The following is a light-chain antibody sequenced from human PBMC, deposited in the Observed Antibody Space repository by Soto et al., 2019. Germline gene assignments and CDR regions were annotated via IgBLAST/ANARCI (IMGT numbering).Light chain of an antibody. V-gene: IGLV1-44*01. CDR2: SDD. CDR1: SSNIGSNT. CDR3: AAWDDSLKGV. Sequence: QAVVTQPPSASGTPGQRVTVSCSGSSSNIGSNTVNWYQQLPEKAPKLLIYSDDQRPSGVPDRFSGSKSGTSASLAISGLQSEDEAYYYCAAWDDSLKGVFGTGTKVTVL. J-gene: IGLJ1*01.